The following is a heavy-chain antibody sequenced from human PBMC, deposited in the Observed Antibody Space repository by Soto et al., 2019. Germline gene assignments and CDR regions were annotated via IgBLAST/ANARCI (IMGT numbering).Heavy chain of an antibody. V-gene: IGHV3-7*01. J-gene: IGHJ6*02. CDR3: ARGRGVDV. CDR2: IKQDGSEK. Sequence: EVQLVESGGGLVQPGGSLRLSCAASGFTFSSYSMSWVRQAPGKGLEWVANIKQDGSEKYYVDSVKGRFTISRDNAKNSLYLKMNSLRAEDTAVYYCARGRGVDVWGQGTTVTVSS. CDR1: GFTFSSYS.